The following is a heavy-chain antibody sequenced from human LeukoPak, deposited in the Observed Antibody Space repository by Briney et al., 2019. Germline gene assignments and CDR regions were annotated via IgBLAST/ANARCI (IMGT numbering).Heavy chain of an antibody. D-gene: IGHD3-10*01. V-gene: IGHV3-11*01. CDR1: GFTFSDYY. CDR3: ARDVLLWFGGSRSDAFDI. Sequence: PGGSLRLSCAASGFTFSDYYMSWIRQAPGKGLEWVSYISSSGSTIYYADSVKGRFTISRDNAKNSLYLQMNSLRAEDTAVYYCARDVLLWFGGSRSDAFDIWGQGTMVTVSS. CDR2: ISSSGSTI. J-gene: IGHJ3*02.